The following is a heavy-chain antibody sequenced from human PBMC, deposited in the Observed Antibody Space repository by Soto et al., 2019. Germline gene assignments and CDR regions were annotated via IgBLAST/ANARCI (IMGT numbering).Heavy chain of an antibody. CDR3: ARETLYSPCRQYGMDV. Sequence: QVQLQESGPGLVKPSQTLSLTCTVSGDSISSGDYYCSWIRQLPGKGLEWIGYIYYSGRTSYRPSRKSRVSISVDTSKNLYSLRLTSVTAADTAVYYCARETLYSPCRQYGMDVWGQGITVTVSS. CDR1: GDSISSGDYY. V-gene: IGHV4-31*03. CDR2: IYYSGRT. J-gene: IGHJ6*02. D-gene: IGHD4-4*01.